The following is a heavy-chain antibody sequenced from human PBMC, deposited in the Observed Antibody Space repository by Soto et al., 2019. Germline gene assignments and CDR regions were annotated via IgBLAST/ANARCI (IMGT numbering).Heavy chain of an antibody. CDR2: ISSTTNYI. V-gene: IGHV3-21*06. CDR3: ARESEDLTSNFDY. CDR1: GFTFTSYS. Sequence: GGSLRLSCAASGFTFTSYSMNWVRQAPGKGLEWVSSISSTTNYIYYGDSMKGRFTISRDNAKNSLYLEMNSLRAEDTAVYYCARESEDLTSNFDYWGQGTLVTVSS. J-gene: IGHJ4*02.